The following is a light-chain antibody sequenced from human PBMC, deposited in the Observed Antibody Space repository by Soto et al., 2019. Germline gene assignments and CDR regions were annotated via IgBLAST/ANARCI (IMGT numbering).Light chain of an antibody. CDR2: GAS. Sequence: EIVLTQSPGTLSLSPGERATLSCRASQSVSSNYLAWYQQKPGQAPRLLIYGASSRATDIPDRFSGSGSGTDFTLTISRLEPEDFVVYYCQQYGSSPWTFGQGTKVEIK. CDR3: QQYGSSPWT. CDR1: QSVSSNY. J-gene: IGKJ1*01. V-gene: IGKV3-20*01.